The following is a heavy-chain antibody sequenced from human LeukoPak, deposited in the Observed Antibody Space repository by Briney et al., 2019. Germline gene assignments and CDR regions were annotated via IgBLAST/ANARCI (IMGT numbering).Heavy chain of an antibody. Sequence: ASVKVSCKASGGTFSSYAISWVRQAPGQGLEWMGRIIPILGIANYAQKFQGRVTITADKSTSTAYMELSSLRSEDTAVYYCARVSSGWTPGGFDPWGQGTLVTVSS. V-gene: IGHV1-69*04. J-gene: IGHJ5*02. D-gene: IGHD6-19*01. CDR2: IIPILGIA. CDR3: ARVSSGWTPGGFDP. CDR1: GGTFSSYA.